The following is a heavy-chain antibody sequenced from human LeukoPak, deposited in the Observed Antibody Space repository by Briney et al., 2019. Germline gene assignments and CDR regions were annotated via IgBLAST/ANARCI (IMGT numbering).Heavy chain of an antibody. CDR3: ARVVYRGENWFDP. CDR2: IFSNGNT. D-gene: IGHD3-10*01. Sequence: SETLSLTCTVSGDSISSDYWTWIRQPPGKGLEWVGYIFSNGNTEYSPSLESRATISVDTSKNQCSLKLTSVTAADTAVYYCARVVYRGENWFDPWGQGTLVTVSS. J-gene: IGHJ5*02. CDR1: GDSISSDY. V-gene: IGHV4-59*01.